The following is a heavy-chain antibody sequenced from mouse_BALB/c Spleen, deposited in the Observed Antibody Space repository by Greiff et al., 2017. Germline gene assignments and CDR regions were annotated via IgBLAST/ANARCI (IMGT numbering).Heavy chain of an antibody. J-gene: IGHJ4*01. V-gene: IGHV15-2*02. CDR2: ILPSIGRT. CDR1: DSDVFPIAY. Sequence: QVQLQQSGSELRSPGSSVKLSCKDFDSDVFPIAYMRWVRQKPGHGFEWIGDILPSIGRTIDGEKLEDKATLDADTVTNTASLALNSQPSEDSAIYYCARRRRYEDAMDYWGQGTSVTVSS. D-gene: IGHD2-3*01. CDR3: ARRRRYEDAMDY.